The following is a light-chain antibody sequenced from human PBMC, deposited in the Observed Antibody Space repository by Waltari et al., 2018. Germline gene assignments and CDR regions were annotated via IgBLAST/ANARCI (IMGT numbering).Light chain of an antibody. Sequence: EIVLTQSPGTLSLSPGERATLSCRASQSVDNTFLAWYQKKPGQAPRLLIFGASSRATGVPDRFSGDGSGTDFTLTISRLEPEDFAVYYCHQYGGSLPYTFGQGTKLEI. J-gene: IGKJ2*01. CDR2: GAS. V-gene: IGKV3-20*01. CDR1: QSVDNTF. CDR3: HQYGGSLPYT.